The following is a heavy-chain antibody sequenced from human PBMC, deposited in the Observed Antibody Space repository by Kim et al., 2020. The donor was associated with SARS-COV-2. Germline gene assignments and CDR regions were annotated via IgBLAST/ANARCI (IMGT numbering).Heavy chain of an antibody. V-gene: IGHV3-48*01. J-gene: IGHJ6*02. CDR3: ARDRGYSSSWGPYYYGMDV. D-gene: IGHD6-13*01. Sequence: GGSLRLSCAASGFTFSSYSMNWVRQAPGKGLEWVSYISSSSSTIYYADSVKGRFTISRDNAKNSLYLQMNSLRAEDTAVYYCARDRGYSSSWGPYYYGMDVWGQGTTVTASS. CDR2: ISSSSSTI. CDR1: GFTFSSYS.